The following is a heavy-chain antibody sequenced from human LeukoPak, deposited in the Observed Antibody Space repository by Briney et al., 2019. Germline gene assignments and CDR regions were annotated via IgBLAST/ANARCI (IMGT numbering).Heavy chain of an antibody. D-gene: IGHD3-10*01. CDR2: IYYDGSA. CDR1: GGSITSSSHY. CDR3: ARDKSRTYGSADAFDI. V-gene: IGHV4-39*07. Sequence: SETLSLTCTVSGGSITSSSHYWGWIRQPPGQGLQWIGLIYYDGSAYYNLSLKSRVTMSVDTSKNQFSLKLSSVTAADTTVYYCARDKSRTYGSADAFDIWGQGTMVTVSS. J-gene: IGHJ3*02.